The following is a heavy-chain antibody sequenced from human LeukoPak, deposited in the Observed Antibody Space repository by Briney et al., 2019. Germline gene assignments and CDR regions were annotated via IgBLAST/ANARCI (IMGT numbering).Heavy chain of an antibody. V-gene: IGHV1-69*13. D-gene: IGHD5-12*01. CDR2: IIPIFGTA. CDR1: GGTFSSYA. Sequence: SVKVSCKASGGTFSSYAISWVRQAPGQGLEWMGGIIPIFGTANYAQKFQGRVTITADESTSTAYMELSSLRSEDTAVYYCARVRMVGGHSGYGTAGFDPWGQGTLVTVSS. J-gene: IGHJ5*02. CDR3: ARVRMVGGHSGYGTAGFDP.